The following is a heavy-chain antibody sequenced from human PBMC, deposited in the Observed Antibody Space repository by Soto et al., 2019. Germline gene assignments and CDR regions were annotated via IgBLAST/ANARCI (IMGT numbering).Heavy chain of an antibody. CDR3: ASYFRGSGRYFFDY. D-gene: IGHD6-19*01. CDR1: GFTFISSF. J-gene: IGHJ4*02. CDR2: INQDGGGT. Sequence: EVQLVESGGGLVQPGGSLRLSCVASGFTFISSFMGWVRQAPGKGLEWVANINQDGGGTYYVDSVEGRFTISRDNAKDSRSLEMNSHRGEDTGVYYCASYFRGSGRYFFDYWGQGTLVTVSS. V-gene: IGHV3-7*03.